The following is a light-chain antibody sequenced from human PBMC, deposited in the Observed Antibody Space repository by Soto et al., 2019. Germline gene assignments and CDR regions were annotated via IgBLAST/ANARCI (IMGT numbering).Light chain of an antibody. CDR1: QTISSW. CDR2: KAS. Sequence: DIQMTQSPSTLSGSVGDRVTITCRASQTISSWLAWYQQKPGKAPKLLIYKASTLKSGVPSRFSGSGSGTEFTLTISSLQPEDFASYYCQQYNSYSTFGQGTKV. V-gene: IGKV1-5*03. J-gene: IGKJ1*01. CDR3: QQYNSYST.